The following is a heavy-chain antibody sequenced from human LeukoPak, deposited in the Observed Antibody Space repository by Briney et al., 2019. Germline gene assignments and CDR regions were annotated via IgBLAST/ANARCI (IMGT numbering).Heavy chain of an antibody. D-gene: IGHD1-26*01. CDR3: ARDSIGSGSYLSYFDY. V-gene: IGHV4-59*12. Sequence: KPSETLSLTCTVSGGSISSYYWSWIRQPPGKGLEWIGYIYYSGSTNYNPSLKSRVTISVDTSKKQFSLKLSSVTAADTAVYYCARDSIGSGSYLSYFDYWGQGTLVTVSS. CDR2: IYYSGST. J-gene: IGHJ4*02. CDR1: GGSISSYY.